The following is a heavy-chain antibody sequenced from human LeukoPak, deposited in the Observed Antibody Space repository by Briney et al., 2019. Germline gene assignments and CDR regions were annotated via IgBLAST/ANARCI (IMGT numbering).Heavy chain of an antibody. D-gene: IGHD6-13*01. CDR2: INPSGGST. CDR1: GYTFTSYY. J-gene: IGHJ6*03. Sequence: ASVKVSCKASGYTFTSYYMHWVRQAPGQGLEWMGIINPSGGSTSYAQKFQGRVSMTRDTSTSTVYMELSSLRSEDTAVYYCARRPIAAAGTGYYYYMDVWGKGTTVTVSS. V-gene: IGHV1-46*01. CDR3: ARRPIAAAGTGYYYYMDV.